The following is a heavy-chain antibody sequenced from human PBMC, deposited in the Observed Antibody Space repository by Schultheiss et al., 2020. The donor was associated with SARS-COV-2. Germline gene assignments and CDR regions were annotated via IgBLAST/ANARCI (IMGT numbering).Heavy chain of an antibody. V-gene: IGHV4-59*12. D-gene: IGHD3-10*01. J-gene: IGHJ6*02. CDR2: IYYSGST. CDR3: ARDKPGSRYYYGMDV. Sequence: SETLSLTCTVSGGSISSYYWSWSRQPAGKGLEWIGYIYYSGSTNYNPSLKSRVTISVDTSKNQFSLKLSSVTAADTAVYYCARDKPGSRYYYGMDVWGQGTTVTVSS. CDR1: GGSISSYY.